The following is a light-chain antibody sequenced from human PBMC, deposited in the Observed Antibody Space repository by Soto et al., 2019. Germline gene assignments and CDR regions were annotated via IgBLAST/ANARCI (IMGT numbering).Light chain of an antibody. Sequence: DIQMTQSPSSLSASVGDRVTITCRASQSISSYLNWYQQKPGKAPKLLICAASSLQSGVPSRFSGSGSGTDFTLTICCLQPEDFATFYFQQSYSTPQLTFGGGTKVDIK. J-gene: IGKJ4*01. CDR3: QQSYSTPQLT. CDR1: QSISSY. CDR2: AAS. V-gene: IGKV1-39*01.